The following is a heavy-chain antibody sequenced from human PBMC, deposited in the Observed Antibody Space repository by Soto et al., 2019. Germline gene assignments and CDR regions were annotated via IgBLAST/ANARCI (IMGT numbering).Heavy chain of an antibody. CDR1: GFTFSNYA. J-gene: IGHJ1*01. D-gene: IGHD4-17*01. CDR2: ISGNGGST. V-gene: IGHV3-23*01. CDR3: AKAYGDFNFQH. Sequence: GGSLRLSCAASGFTFSNYAMTWVRQSPGKGLEWVSSISGNGGSTYYADSVKGRFTISRDNSKNTLYLQMNSLRAEDTAVFYCAKAYGDFNFQHWGQGALVTVSS.